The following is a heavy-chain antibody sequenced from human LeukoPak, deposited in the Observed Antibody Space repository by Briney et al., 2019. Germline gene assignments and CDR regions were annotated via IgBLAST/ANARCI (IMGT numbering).Heavy chain of an antibody. CDR2: IKQEGSEK. V-gene: IGHV3-7*01. CDR3: AREGRGGFDS. CDR1: GFTFSDYW. J-gene: IGHJ4*02. Sequence: GGSLRLSCVAPGFTFSDYWMSWVRQAPGKGLEWVGNIKQEGSEKEFVDSVKGRFTISRDNAKNSLYLQMNSLRADDTAVYYCAREGRGGFDSWGQGTLVTVSS. D-gene: IGHD3-10*01.